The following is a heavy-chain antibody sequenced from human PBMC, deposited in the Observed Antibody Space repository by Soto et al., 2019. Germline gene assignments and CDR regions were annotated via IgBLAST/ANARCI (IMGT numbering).Heavy chain of an antibody. V-gene: IGHV1-18*01. CDR1: GYTFTSYG. CDR2: ISAYNGNT. CDR3: ARVGNDFWSGYGMDV. Sequence: ASVKVSCKASGYTFTSYGISWVRQAPGQGLEWMGWISAYNGNTNYAQKLQGRVTMTTDTSTSTAYMELRSLRSDDTAVYYCARVGNDFWSGYGMDVWDQGTTVTVSS. J-gene: IGHJ6*02. D-gene: IGHD3-3*01.